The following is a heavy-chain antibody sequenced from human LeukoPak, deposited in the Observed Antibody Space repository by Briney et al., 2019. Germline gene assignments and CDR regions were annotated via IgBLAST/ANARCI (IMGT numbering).Heavy chain of an antibody. J-gene: IGHJ4*02. Sequence: HPGGSLRLSCAASGFTFSSYAMHWVRQAPGKGLEWVAVISYDGSNKYYADSVKGRFTISRDNSKNTLYLQMNSLRAEDTAVYYCARDSPIGPMVRGVIISFVLDYWGQGTLVTVSS. V-gene: IGHV3-30-3*01. D-gene: IGHD3-10*01. CDR2: ISYDGSNK. CDR3: ARDSPIGPMVRGVIISFVLDY. CDR1: GFTFSSYA.